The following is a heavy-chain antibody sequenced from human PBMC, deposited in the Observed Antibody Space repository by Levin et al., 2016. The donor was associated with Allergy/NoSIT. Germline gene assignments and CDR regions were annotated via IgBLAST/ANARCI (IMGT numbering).Heavy chain of an antibody. CDR2: ISYSGST. CDR3: ARLDSRNAMFYYMGV. D-gene: IGHD1-1*01. J-gene: IGHJ6*03. Sequence: SETLSLTCTVSGGSISRSSYYWGWIRQPPGRGLEWIGTISYSGSTYYNPSLKSRVTISVDTSKNQFSLKLTSMTAADTAVYYCARLDSRNAMFYYMGVWGKGTTVTVSS. CDR1: GGSISRSSYY. V-gene: IGHV4-39*01.